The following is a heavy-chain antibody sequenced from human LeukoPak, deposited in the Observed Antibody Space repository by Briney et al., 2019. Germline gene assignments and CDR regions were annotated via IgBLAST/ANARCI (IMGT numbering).Heavy chain of an antibody. D-gene: IGHD4-17*01. CDR2: ISYDGSNK. Sequence: GRSLRLSCATSGFTFSSYAMHWVRQAPGKGLEWVALISYDGSNKYYADSVKGRFTISRDNSKNTLYLQMNSLRAEDTAVYYCARVDYGDYLTVDYWGQGTLVTVSS. J-gene: IGHJ4*02. V-gene: IGHV3-30*04. CDR1: GFTFSSYA. CDR3: ARVDYGDYLTVDY.